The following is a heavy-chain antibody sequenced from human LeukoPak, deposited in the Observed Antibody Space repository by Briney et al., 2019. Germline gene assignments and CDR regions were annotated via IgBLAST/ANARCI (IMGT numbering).Heavy chain of an antibody. V-gene: IGHV3-74*01. CDR3: ARDHDAVGTTIDH. J-gene: IGHJ4*02. D-gene: IGHD1-14*01. Sequence: GGSLRLSCAASGFTFSSYWMHWVRQAPGEGLVWVSRIKSDGSVTWYADSVKGRFTISRDNAKNMLYLQMNILRDEDTAVYFCARDHDAVGTTIDHWGQGTLVTVSS. CDR1: GFTFSSYW. CDR2: IKSDGSVT.